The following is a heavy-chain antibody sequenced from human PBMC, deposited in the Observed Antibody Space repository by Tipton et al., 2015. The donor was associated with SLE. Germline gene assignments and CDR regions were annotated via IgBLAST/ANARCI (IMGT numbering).Heavy chain of an antibody. J-gene: IGHJ4*02. CDR3: AREADSGSFRPIDY. CDR1: GGSISSSSYY. D-gene: IGHD1-26*01. V-gene: IGHV4-39*07. CDR2: IYYSGST. Sequence: LRLSCTVSGGSISSSSYYWGWIRQPPGKGLEWIGSIYYSGSTYYNPSLKSRVTISVDTSKNQFSPKLSSVTAADTAVYYCAREADSGSFRPIDYWGQGTLVTVSS.